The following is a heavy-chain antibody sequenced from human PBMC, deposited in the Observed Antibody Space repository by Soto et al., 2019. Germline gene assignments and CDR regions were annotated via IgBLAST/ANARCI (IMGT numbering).Heavy chain of an antibody. CDR3: AGGWTAMVTHDAFDI. V-gene: IGHV1-69*01. Sequence: VKVSCKGSGGTFSSYSISWVLQAPGQGLEWMGGIIPIFGTANYAQKFQGRVTITADESTSTAYMELSSLRSEDTAVYYCAGGWTAMVTHDAFDIWGQGTMVTVSS. J-gene: IGHJ3*02. CDR2: IIPIFGTA. CDR1: GGTFSSYS. D-gene: IGHD5-18*01.